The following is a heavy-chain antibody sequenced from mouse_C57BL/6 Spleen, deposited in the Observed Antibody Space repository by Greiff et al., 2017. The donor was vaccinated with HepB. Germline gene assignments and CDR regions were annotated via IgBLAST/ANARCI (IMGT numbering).Heavy chain of an antibody. J-gene: IGHJ2*01. V-gene: IGHV5-4*01. D-gene: IGHD1-1*01. Sequence: EVHLVESGGGLVKPGGSLKLSCAASGFTFSSYALSWVRQTPEKRLEWVATISDGGSYTYYPANVKGRFTISRDNAKNNLYLQMSHLKSEDTAMYYCAREPDGLDYWGQGTTLTVSS. CDR2: ISDGGSYT. CDR1: GFTFSSYA. CDR3: AREPDGLDY.